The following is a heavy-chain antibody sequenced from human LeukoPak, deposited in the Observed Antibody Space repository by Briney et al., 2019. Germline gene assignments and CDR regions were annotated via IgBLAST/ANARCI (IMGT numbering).Heavy chain of an antibody. Sequence: PSETLSLTCAVYGGSFSGYYWSWIRQPPGKGLEWIGKINHSGSTNYSPSLKSRVTISIDTSKNQFSPKLNSMTAADTAVYYCARGEGARDGYNYAGPFYFDYWGHGTLVTVSS. CDR1: GGSFSGYY. D-gene: IGHD5-24*01. V-gene: IGHV4-34*01. CDR2: INHSGST. CDR3: ARGEGARDGYNYAGPFYFDY. J-gene: IGHJ4*01.